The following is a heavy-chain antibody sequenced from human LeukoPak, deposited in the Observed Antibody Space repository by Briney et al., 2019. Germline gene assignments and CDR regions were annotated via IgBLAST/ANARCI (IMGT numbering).Heavy chain of an antibody. CDR1: GFTFSSFS. V-gene: IGHV3-21*01. CDR2: ISPGSDYI. Sequence: PGGSLRLSCAGSGFTFSSFSMNWVRQAPGKGLEWVSSISPGSDYIYYADSVKGRFTISRDNAKNSLYLQINSLRVEDTAVYYCARDSVVRGAPEFDYWGQGTLVTVSS. CDR3: ARDSVVRGAPEFDY. D-gene: IGHD3-10*01. J-gene: IGHJ4*02.